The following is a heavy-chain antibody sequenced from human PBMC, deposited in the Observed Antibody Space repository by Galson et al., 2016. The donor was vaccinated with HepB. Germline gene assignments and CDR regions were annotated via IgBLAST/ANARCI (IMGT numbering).Heavy chain of an antibody. V-gene: IGHV4-4*02. CDR3: ARDNWGSLDY. D-gene: IGHD7-27*01. CDR1: GDSISTSYW. J-gene: IGHJ4*02. Sequence: SETLSLTCAVSGDSISTSYWWTWVRQPPRKGLEWIGEVHHSGSSHYNPSLKSRVTISVDKSKNQFSLMLTSVTPADTAIYYCARDNWGSLDYWGQGTLVTVSS. CDR2: VHHSGSS.